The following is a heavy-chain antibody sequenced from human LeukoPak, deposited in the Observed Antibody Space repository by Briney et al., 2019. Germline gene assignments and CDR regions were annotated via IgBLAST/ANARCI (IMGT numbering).Heavy chain of an antibody. D-gene: IGHD6-19*01. CDR2: ISSGSSTI. CDR1: GCTFSSYS. J-gene: IGHJ5*02. Sequence: GGSPRLSCAASGCTFSSYSMNWVRQAPRKGLEWVSYISSGSSTIYYADSMKGRLTIATDNTKNSLYLQMNSLRGEDRAVYYCARGESSGWPPWFEPWGEGTLVTVSS. CDR3: ARGESSGWPPWFEP. V-gene: IGHV3-48*01.